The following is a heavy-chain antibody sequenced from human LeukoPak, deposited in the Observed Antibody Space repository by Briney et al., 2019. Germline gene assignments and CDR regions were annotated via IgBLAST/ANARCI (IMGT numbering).Heavy chain of an antibody. J-gene: IGHJ4*02. CDR3: ARGLMGTVSDNFFDY. CDR1: GFTFSTYS. V-gene: IGHV3-48*01. D-gene: IGHD1-7*01. Sequence: PGGSLRLSCTASGFTFSTYSMNWVRQAPGGGLEWVSYISGSSSSSDGGAIQYADSVKGRFTISRDNDKNSLYLQMNSLRAEDTAVYYCARGLMGTVSDNFFDYWGQGTLVTVSS. CDR2: ISGSSSSSDGGAI.